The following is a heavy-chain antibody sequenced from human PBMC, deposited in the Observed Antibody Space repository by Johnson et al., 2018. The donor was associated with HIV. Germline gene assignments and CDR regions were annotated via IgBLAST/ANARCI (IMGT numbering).Heavy chain of an antibody. J-gene: IGHJ3*02. CDR1: GFTFSSYA. CDR2: ISYDGSNK. D-gene: IGHD6-6*01. CDR3: ARVGIAARFGAFDI. V-gene: IGHV3-30-3*01. Sequence: QVQLVESGGGVVQPGRSLRLSCAASGFTFSSYAMHWVRQAPGKGLEWVAVISYDGSNKYYADSVKGRFTISRDKAKNSLYLQMNSLRAEDTALYYCARVGIAARFGAFDIWGQGTMVTVSS.